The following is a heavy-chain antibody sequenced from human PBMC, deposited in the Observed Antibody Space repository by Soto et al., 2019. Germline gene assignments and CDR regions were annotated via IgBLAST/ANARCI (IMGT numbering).Heavy chain of an antibody. V-gene: IGHV3-33*01. CDR2: IWYDGSNR. CDR3: TRDPYGGSRYYFDS. Sequence: GGSLRLSCAASGFTFTNYGMHWVRQAPGKGLEWVAVIWYDGSNRFYADSVKGRFTISKDNSQNMLYLQMHSLRPEDTAVYYCTRDPYGGSRYYFDSWGQGTLVTVSS. CDR1: GFTFTNYG. J-gene: IGHJ4*02. D-gene: IGHD1-26*01.